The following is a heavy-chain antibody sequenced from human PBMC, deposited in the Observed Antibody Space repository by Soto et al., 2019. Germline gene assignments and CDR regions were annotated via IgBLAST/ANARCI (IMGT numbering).Heavy chain of an antibody. V-gene: IGHV4-59*01. CDR2: IYYSGST. CDR3: ARGNDRITIFGVVPIGNYYYGMDV. D-gene: IGHD3-3*01. Sequence: SETLSLTCTISGGSITNYYWSWIRQPPGKGLEWIGYIYYSGSTNYNPSLKSRVTISVDTSKNQFSLKLSSVTAADTAVYYCARGNDRITIFGVVPIGNYYYGMDVWGQGTTVTVSS. J-gene: IGHJ6*02. CDR1: GGSITNYY.